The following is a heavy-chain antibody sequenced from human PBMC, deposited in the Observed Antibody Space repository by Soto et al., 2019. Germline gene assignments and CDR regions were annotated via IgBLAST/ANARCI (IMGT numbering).Heavy chain of an antibody. V-gene: IGHV1-2*02. Sequence: QVQLVQSGAEVKKPGASVKVSCKAPRYIFTAYFMHWVRQAPGQGLEWMGWINPNNGATHYGLSFQGRVTMTRDTAISTASMELSSLRSDDTAVYYCASHAPGARFDPWGQGTLVIVSS. CDR3: ASHAPGARFDP. CDR1: RYIFTAYF. CDR2: INPNNGAT. J-gene: IGHJ5*02.